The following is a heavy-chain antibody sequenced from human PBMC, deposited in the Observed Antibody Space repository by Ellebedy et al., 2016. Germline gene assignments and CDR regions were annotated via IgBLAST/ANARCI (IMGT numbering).Heavy chain of an antibody. CDR2: IKQDGSEK. J-gene: IGHJ4*01. D-gene: IGHD1-26*01. CDR1: GSTFSIYW. CDR3: ARAVGATFYGFYFDY. V-gene: IGHV3-7*01. Sequence: GGSLRLXXAASGSTFSIYWMTWVRQAPGKGLEWVANIKQDGSEKYYVDSVKGRFTISRDNAKNSLYLQMNSLRAEDTAVYYCARAVGATFYGFYFDYWGHGTLVTVSS.